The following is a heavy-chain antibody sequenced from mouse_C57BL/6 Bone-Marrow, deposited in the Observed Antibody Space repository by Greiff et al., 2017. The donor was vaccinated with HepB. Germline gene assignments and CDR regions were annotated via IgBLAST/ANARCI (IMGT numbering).Heavy chain of an antibody. CDR2: ILPGSGST. CDR3: ARRRDYYGSPYWYFDV. Sequence: VQLVESGAELMKPGASVKLSCKATGYTFTGYWIEWVKQRPGHGLEWIGEILPGSGSTNYNEKFKGKATFTADPSSNTAYMQLSSLTTEDSAIYYCARRRDYYGSPYWYFDVWGTGTTVTVSS. J-gene: IGHJ1*03. V-gene: IGHV1-9*01. CDR1: GYTFTGYW. D-gene: IGHD1-1*01.